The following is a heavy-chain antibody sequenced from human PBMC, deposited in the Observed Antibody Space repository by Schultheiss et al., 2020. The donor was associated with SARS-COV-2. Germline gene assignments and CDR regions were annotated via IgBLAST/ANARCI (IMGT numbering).Heavy chain of an antibody. Sequence: GGSLRLSCAASGFTFSNAWMNWVRQAPGKGLVWVSYISSSGSTIYYADSVKGRFTISRDNAKNSLYLQMNSLRAEDTAVYYCAKVKHGYYYYYGMDVWGQGTTVTVSS. CDR2: ISSSGSTI. D-gene: IGHD5-24*01. V-gene: IGHV3-11*01. CDR1: GFTFSNAW. J-gene: IGHJ6*02. CDR3: AKVKHGYYYYYGMDV.